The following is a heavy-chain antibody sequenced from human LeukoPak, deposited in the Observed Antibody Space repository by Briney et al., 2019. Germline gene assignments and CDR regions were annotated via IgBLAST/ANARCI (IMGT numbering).Heavy chain of an antibody. J-gene: IGHJ4*02. CDR2: ISGSGGST. V-gene: IGHV3-23*01. CDR3: AHISSSWPDY. D-gene: IGHD6-13*01. Sequence: PGGSLRLSCAASGFTFSSYAMSSVRQAPGKGLEWVSAISGSGGSTYYADSVKGRFTISRDNSKNTLYLQMNSLSAEDTAVYYCAHISSSWPDYWGQGTLVTVSS. CDR1: GFTFSSYA.